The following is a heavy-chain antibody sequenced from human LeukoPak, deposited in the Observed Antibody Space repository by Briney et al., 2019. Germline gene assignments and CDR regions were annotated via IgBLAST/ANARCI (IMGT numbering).Heavy chain of an antibody. CDR2: INPNTGNP. CDR1: GYTFTNSG. CDR3: AKEGSGSSLEY. J-gene: IGHJ4*02. V-gene: IGHV7-4-1*02. D-gene: IGHD6-6*01. Sequence: ASVKVSCKASGYTFTNSGLNWVRQAPGQGLEWMGWINPNTGNPTYAQGFAGRFVFSLDTSVSTTYLQISSLKAGDTAMYYCAKEGSGSSLEYWGQGTLVTVSS.